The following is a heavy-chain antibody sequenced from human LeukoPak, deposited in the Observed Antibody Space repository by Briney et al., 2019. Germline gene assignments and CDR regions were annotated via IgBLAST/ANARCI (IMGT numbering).Heavy chain of an antibody. Sequence: SGTLSLTCTVSGGSISSYYWSWIRQPPGKGLEWIGYIHYSGSTNYNPSLKSRVTISLDTSKNQFSLNLSSVTAADTAVYYCVREYFYDRSGYYRYYFDYWGQGILVTVSS. CDR2: IHYSGST. CDR3: VREYFYDRSGYYRYYFDY. CDR1: GGSISSYY. J-gene: IGHJ4*02. V-gene: IGHV4-59*01. D-gene: IGHD3-22*01.